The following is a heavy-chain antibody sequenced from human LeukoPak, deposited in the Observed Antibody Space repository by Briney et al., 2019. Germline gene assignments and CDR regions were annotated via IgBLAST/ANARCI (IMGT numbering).Heavy chain of an antibody. CDR1: GFTFSSYW. J-gene: IGHJ4*02. CDR3: AREYNSSSGNVFDY. V-gene: IGHV3-74*01. Sequence: GGSLRLSCAASGFTFSSYWMHWVRQAPGKGLVWVSRINGDGSRTGYADSVKGRFTIARDNAKNTLSLQVNSVRAEDTAVYYCAREYNSSSGNVFDYWGQGTLVTVSS. CDR2: INGDGSRT. D-gene: IGHD6-6*01.